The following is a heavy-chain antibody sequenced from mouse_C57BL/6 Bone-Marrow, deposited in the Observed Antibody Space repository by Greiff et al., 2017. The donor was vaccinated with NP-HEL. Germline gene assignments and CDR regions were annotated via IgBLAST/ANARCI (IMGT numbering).Heavy chain of an antibody. D-gene: IGHD2-3*01. J-gene: IGHJ2*01. CDR2: IDPENGDT. Sequence: EVKLVESGAELVRPGASVKLSCTASGFNIKDDYMHWVKQRPEQGLEWIGWIDPENGDTEYASKFQGKATITADTSSNTAYLQLSSLTSEDTAVYYCTTDDGYYNYWGQGTTLTVSS. CDR3: TTDDGYYNY. CDR1: GFNIKDDY. V-gene: IGHV14-4*01.